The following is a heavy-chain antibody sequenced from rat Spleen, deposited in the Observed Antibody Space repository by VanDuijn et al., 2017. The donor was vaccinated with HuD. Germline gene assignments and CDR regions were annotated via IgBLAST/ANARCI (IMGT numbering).Heavy chain of an antibody. D-gene: IGHD1-2*01. J-gene: IGHJ2*01. CDR3: ARARYYSSHGDFFDY. CDR1: GFNFYDYW. Sequence: EVKLVESGGGLVQPGRSLKLSCAASGFNFYDYWMGWVRQAPGKGLEWIGEINKAGSTINYTPSLKDKFTISRDNAQNTLYLQMSKPGSEDTAIYYCARARYYSSHGDFFDYWGQGVMVTVSS. CDR2: INKAGSTI. V-gene: IGHV4-2*01.